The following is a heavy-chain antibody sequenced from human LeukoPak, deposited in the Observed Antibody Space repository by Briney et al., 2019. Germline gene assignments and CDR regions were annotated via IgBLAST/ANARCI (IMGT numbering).Heavy chain of an antibody. CDR1: GYSISSGYY. CDR3: ASEKIVGATGYYFDY. J-gene: IGHJ4*02. D-gene: IGHD1-26*01. V-gene: IGHV4-38-2*02. CDR2: IYHSGST. Sequence: SETLSLTCTVSGYSISSGYYWGWIRQPPGKGLEWIGGIYHSGSTYYNPSLKSRVTISVDTSKNQFSLKLSSVTAADTAVYYCASEKIVGATGYYFDYWGQGALVTVSS.